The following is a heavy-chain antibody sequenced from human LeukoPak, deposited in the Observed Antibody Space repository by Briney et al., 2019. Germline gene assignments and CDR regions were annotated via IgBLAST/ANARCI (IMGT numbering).Heavy chain of an antibody. J-gene: IGHJ6*03. Sequence: PGGSLRLSCAASGFTFSSYWMSWVRQAPGKGLEWVANIKQDGSEKYYVDSVKGRFTISRDNAKNSLYLQMNSLRAEDTAVYYCARESEDVLRSRYYYDYMDVWGEGATVTVS. CDR2: IKQDGSEK. CDR3: ARESEDVLRSRYYYDYMDV. D-gene: IGHD3-3*01. V-gene: IGHV3-7*01. CDR1: GFTFSSYW.